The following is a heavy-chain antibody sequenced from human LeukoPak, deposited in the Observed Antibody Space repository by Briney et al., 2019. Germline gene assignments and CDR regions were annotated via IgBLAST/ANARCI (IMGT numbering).Heavy chain of an antibody. V-gene: IGHV1-46*03. CDR1: GYTFTSYY. D-gene: IGHD2-2*03. CDR3: ARDRGVGYPITWRGGLYNFDY. J-gene: IGHJ4*02. Sequence: GASVKVSCKASGYTFTSYYMHWVRQAPGQGLEWMGIINPSGGSTSYAQKFQGRVTMTRDMSTSTVYMELSSLRSEDTAVYYCARDRGVGYPITWRGGLYNFDYWSQGTLVTVSS. CDR2: INPSGGST.